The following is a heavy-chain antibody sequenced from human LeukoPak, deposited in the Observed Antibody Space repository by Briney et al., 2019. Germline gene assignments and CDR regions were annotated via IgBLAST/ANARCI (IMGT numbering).Heavy chain of an antibody. J-gene: IGHJ4*02. D-gene: IGHD3-9*01. CDR1: GYTFTSYG. Sequence: GASVKVSCKASGYTFTSYGISWLRQAPGQGLQWMGWISDYNGNTNYAMNTKYAQKFKGREKQRTESSRNTAYLELRSLRSDDTAIYYCARDLGVLTGTFFDFWGQGTLVTVSS. CDR3: ARDLGVLTGTFFDF. CDR2: ISDYNGNT. V-gene: IGHV1-18*01.